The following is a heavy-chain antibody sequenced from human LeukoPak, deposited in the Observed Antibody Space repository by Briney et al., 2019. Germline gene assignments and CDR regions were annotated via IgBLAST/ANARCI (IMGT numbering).Heavy chain of an antibody. CDR1: GFTFSSYG. V-gene: IGHV3-64*01. CDR3: ARVSSGWYGY. D-gene: IGHD6-19*01. Sequence: PGGSRRLSCAASGFTFSSYGMHWVRQAPGKGLEYVSAISSNGGSTNYANSVKGRFTISRDNSKNTLYLQMGSLRTEDMAVYYCARVSSGWYGYWGQGTLVTVSS. J-gene: IGHJ1*01. CDR2: ISSNGGST.